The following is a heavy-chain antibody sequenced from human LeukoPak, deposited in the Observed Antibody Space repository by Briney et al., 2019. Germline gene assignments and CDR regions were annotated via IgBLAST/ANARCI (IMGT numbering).Heavy chain of an antibody. CDR3: ARCQEGLWIGVPSASDYSMDV. CDR1: GGSISSYY. Sequence: PSETLSLTCAVSGGSISSYYWSWIRQPAGKGLEWIGRIYTSGSTNYNPSLKSRVTMSVDTSKNQFSLKLSSMTAADTAVYYSARCQEGLWIGVPSASDYSMDVWGKGTTVTVSS. J-gene: IGHJ6*03. V-gene: IGHV4-4*07. CDR2: IYTSGST. D-gene: IGHD2-2*01.